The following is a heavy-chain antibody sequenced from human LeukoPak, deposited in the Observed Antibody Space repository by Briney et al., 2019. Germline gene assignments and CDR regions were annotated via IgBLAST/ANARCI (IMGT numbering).Heavy chain of an antibody. CDR3: ARGSGSNYNDRDY. CDR2: IYHSGST. Sequence: SETLSLTCTVSGYSISSGYYWGWIRQPPGKGLEWIGSIYHSGSTYYNPSLKSRVTISVDTSKNQFSLKLSSVTAADTAVYYCARGSGSNYNDRDYWGQGTLVTVSS. D-gene: IGHD3-10*01. J-gene: IGHJ4*02. V-gene: IGHV4-38-2*02. CDR1: GYSISSGYY.